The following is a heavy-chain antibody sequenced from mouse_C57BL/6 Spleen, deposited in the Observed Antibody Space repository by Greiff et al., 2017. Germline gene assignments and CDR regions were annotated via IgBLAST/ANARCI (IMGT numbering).Heavy chain of an antibody. V-gene: IGHV1-80*01. J-gene: IGHJ4*01. CDR1: GYAFSSYW. CDR2: IYPGDGDT. CDR3: ARSIGLAHYARDY. Sequence: VQLQQSGASVKISCKASGYAFSSYWMNWVKQRPGKGLEWIGRIYPGDGDTNYNGKFKGKATLTADKSSSTAYMQLSSLTSEDSAVYFCARSIGLAHYARDYWGQGTSVTVSS. D-gene: IGHD2-14*01.